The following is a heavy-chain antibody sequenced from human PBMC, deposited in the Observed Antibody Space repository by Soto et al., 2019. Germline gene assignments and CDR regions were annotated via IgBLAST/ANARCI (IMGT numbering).Heavy chain of an antibody. J-gene: IGHJ4*02. CDR3: AREPQGIAAALDY. D-gene: IGHD6-13*01. Sequence: PGGSLRLSCAASGFTFRTYGMNWVRRAPGGGLERVASISSSGSFIYYADSVKGRFTISRDDAEKSLYLQMNSLRAEDTALYYCAREPQGIAAALDYWGQGTLVTVSS. V-gene: IGHV3-21*01. CDR2: ISSSGSFI. CDR1: GFTFRTYG.